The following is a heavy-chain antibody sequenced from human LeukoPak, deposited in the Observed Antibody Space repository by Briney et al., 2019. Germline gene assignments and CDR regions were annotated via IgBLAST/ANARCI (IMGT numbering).Heavy chain of an antibody. D-gene: IGHD6-13*01. CDR1: GGSISSSSYY. Sequence: SETLSLTCTVSGGSISSSSYYWGWIRQPPGKGLEWIGYIYYSGSTYYNPSLKSRVTISVDTSKNQFSLKLSSVTATDTAVYYCARGYTSSWYFGNWFDPWGQGTLVTVSS. V-gene: IGHV4-39*01. J-gene: IGHJ5*02. CDR3: ARGYTSSWYFGNWFDP. CDR2: IYYSGST.